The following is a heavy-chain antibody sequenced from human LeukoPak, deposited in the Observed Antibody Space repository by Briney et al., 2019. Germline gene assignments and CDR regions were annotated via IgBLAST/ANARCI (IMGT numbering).Heavy chain of an antibody. J-gene: IGHJ4*02. Sequence: GGSLRLSCTASGFTFGDYAMSWVRQAPGKGLEWVSGISVSGGSTYYADSVKGRFTISRDNSKNTLYLQMNSLRAEDTAVYYCAKRNWYYDSGGYGVYYFDYWGQGTLVTVSS. D-gene: IGHD3-22*01. CDR3: AKRNWYYDSGGYGVYYFDY. CDR2: ISVSGGST. CDR1: GFTFGDYA. V-gene: IGHV3-23*01.